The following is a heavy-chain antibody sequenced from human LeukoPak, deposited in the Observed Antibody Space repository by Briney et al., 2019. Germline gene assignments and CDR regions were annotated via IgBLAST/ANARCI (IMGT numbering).Heavy chain of an antibody. V-gene: IGHV4-59*08. CDR1: GGSISSYY. Sequence: SETLSLTCTVSGGSISSYYWSWIRQPPGKGLEWIGYIYYSGSTNYNPSLKSRVTISVDTSKNQFSLKLSSVAAADTAVYYCARLGAYDYVWGSYRPYYFDYWGQGTLVTVSS. D-gene: IGHD3-16*02. CDR2: IYYSGST. CDR3: ARLGAYDYVWGSYRPYYFDY. J-gene: IGHJ4*02.